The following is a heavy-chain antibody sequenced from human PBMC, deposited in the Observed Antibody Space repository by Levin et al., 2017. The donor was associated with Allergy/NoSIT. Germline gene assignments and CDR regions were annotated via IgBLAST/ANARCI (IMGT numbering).Heavy chain of an antibody. Sequence: RESGPTLVKPTQTLTLTCSLTGFSLTTSEMCVSWIRQPPGKALEWLARIDWDDDTYYNPSLKSRLTISKDTSKNQVVLTVTNMDPVDTATYYCARLVFSKYFFDYWGQGSLVTVSS. CDR3: ARLVFSKYFFDY. CDR2: IDWDDDT. CDR1: GFSLTTSEMC. V-gene: IGHV2-70*11. J-gene: IGHJ4*02.